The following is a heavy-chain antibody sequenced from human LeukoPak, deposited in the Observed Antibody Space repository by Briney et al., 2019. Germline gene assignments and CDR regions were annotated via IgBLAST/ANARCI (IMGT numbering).Heavy chain of an antibody. D-gene: IGHD5-24*01. Sequence: PGGSLRLSCAASGFTFSSYAMHWVRQAPGKGLEWVANIKQDGREKYYVDSVKGRFTISRDNAKNSLSLQMDSLRAEDTAVYYCARDQMGPYYGMDVWGQGTTVTVSS. CDR3: ARDQMGPYYGMDV. J-gene: IGHJ6*02. CDR2: IKQDGREK. CDR1: GFTFSSYA. V-gene: IGHV3-7*03.